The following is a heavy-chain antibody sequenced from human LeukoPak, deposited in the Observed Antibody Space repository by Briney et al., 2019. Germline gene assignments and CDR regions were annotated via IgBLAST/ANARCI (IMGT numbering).Heavy chain of an antibody. V-gene: IGHV4-59*01. J-gene: IGHJ4*02. CDR3: ARGWGVTGTTFDY. CDR1: GGSISRYY. D-gene: IGHD1-20*01. Sequence: PSETLSLTCAVSGGSISRYYWSWIRQPPGKGLEWIGYIYYSGSTNYNPSLKSPVTISVDTSKNQFSLKLSSVTAADTAVYYCARGWGVTGTTFDYWGQGTLVTVSS. CDR2: IYYSGST.